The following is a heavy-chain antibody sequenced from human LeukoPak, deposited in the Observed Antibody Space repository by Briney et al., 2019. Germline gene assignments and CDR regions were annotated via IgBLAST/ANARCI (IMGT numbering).Heavy chain of an antibody. J-gene: IGHJ6*03. CDR3: AREAVGATTYYYYYYYMDV. V-gene: IGHV3-30*04. Sequence: GGSLRLSCAASGFTFSSYVMHWVRQAPGKGLEWVAIISYDGSNEYYADSVKGRFTISRDNSKNTLYLQMNSLRAEDTAVYYCAREAVGATTYYYYYYYMDVWGKGTTVTVSS. D-gene: IGHD1-26*01. CDR2: ISYDGSNE. CDR1: GFTFSSYV.